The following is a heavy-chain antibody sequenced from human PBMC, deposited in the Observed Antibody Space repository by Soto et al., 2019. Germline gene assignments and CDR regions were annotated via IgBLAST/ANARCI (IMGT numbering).Heavy chain of an antibody. J-gene: IGHJ4*02. CDR1: GYTFTDYD. Sequence: QVQLMQSGAEGRKPGASVKVSCKASGYTFTDYDINWVRQATGQGLEWLGWMTPKSGYTGYAQKFQGRVTLTRDTSRGTAYMELSSLTSEDTAVYYCTRNLYNTGDFDHWGQGTLVTVSS. CDR2: MTPKSGYT. CDR3: TRNLYNTGDFDH. D-gene: IGHD1-20*01. V-gene: IGHV1-8*02.